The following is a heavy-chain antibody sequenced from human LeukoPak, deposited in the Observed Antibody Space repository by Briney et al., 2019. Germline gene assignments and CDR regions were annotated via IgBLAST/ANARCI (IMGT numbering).Heavy chain of an antibody. Sequence: QPGGSLRLSCAASGFTFSSYGMHWVRQAPGKGLEWVAFIRYDGSNKYYADSVKGRFTISRDNSKNTLYLQMNSLRAEDTAVYYCAKGPYSSSSPGIMGYWGQGTLVTVSS. D-gene: IGHD6-6*01. V-gene: IGHV3-30*02. J-gene: IGHJ4*02. CDR2: IRYDGSNK. CDR3: AKGPYSSSSPGIMGY. CDR1: GFTFSSYG.